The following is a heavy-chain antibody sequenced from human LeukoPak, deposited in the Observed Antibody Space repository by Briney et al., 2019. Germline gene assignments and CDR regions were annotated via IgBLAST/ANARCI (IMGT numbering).Heavy chain of an antibody. CDR1: GFTFSSYA. J-gene: IGHJ4*02. D-gene: IGHD2-15*01. CDR3: AKDHEGVVVVAASPFDY. Sequence: GGSLRLSCAASGFTFSSYAMSWVRQAPGKGLEWVSAISGSGGSTYYADSVKGRFTISRDNSKNTLYLRMNSLRAEDTAVYYCAKDHEGVVVVAASPFDYWGQGTLVTVSS. V-gene: IGHV3-23*01. CDR2: ISGSGGST.